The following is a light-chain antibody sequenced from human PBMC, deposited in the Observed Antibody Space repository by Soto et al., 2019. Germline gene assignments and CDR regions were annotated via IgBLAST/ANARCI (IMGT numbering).Light chain of an antibody. J-gene: IGKJ1*01. CDR2: GAS. CDR3: QQYGSSGT. CDR1: QSVSNNY. V-gene: IGKV3-20*01. Sequence: EIVLTQSPGTLSLSPGERATLSCRASQSVSNNYLAWYQQKPGQTPRLLIYGASTRATGIPDRFSGSGSGTDFTLTNSRLEPEDFAVYYCQQYGSSGTFGQGTKVEIK.